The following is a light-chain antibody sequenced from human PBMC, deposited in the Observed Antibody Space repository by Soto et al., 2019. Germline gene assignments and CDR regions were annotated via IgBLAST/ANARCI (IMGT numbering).Light chain of an antibody. Sequence: QPVLTQPASVSGSPGQSITISCTGTSSDVGGYNYVSWYQHHPGKAPKLMIYDVSNRPSGVSNRFSGSKSDNTASLTISGLQAEDEADYYCSSYTSTSTVVFGGGTKLTVL. CDR2: DVS. V-gene: IGLV2-14*03. CDR3: SSYTSTSTVV. CDR1: SSDVGGYNY. J-gene: IGLJ2*01.